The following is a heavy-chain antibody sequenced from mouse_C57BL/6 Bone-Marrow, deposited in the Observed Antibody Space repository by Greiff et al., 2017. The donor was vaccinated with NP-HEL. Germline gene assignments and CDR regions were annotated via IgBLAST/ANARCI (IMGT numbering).Heavy chain of an antibody. J-gene: IGHJ3*01. CDR1: GYTFTDYY. V-gene: IGHV1-75*01. CDR3: ARPSNWDWFAY. D-gene: IGHD4-1*01. Sequence: VKLMESGPELVKPGASVKISCKASGYTFTDYYINWVKQRPGQGLEWIGWIFPGSGSTYYNEKFKGKATLTVDKSSSTAYMLLSSLTSEDSAVYFCARPSNWDWFAYWGQGTLVTVSA. CDR2: IFPGSGST.